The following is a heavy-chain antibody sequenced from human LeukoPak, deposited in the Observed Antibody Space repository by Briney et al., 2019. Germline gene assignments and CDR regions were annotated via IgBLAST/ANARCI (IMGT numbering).Heavy chain of an antibody. D-gene: IGHD3-22*01. Sequence: SETLSLTCTVSGGSISSYYWSWIRQPLGKGLEWIGYIYYSGSTNYNPSLKSRVTISVDTSKNQFSLKLSSVTAADTAVYYCARDGYYYDSSGLDYWGQGTLVTVSS. CDR2: IYYSGST. V-gene: IGHV4-59*01. J-gene: IGHJ4*02. CDR3: ARDGYYYDSSGLDY. CDR1: GGSISSYY.